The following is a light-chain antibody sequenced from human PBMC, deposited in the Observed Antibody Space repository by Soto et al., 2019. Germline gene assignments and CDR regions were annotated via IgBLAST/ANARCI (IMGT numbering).Light chain of an antibody. CDR2: DVS. Sequence: QSALTQPASVSGSPGQSISISCTGTSSDSGGYNYVSWYQQHPGKAPKLIIYDVSNRPSGVSNRFSGSKSGNTASLAISGLQAEDEADYYCSSYTSSKTLVFGGGAKLTVL. CDR1: SSDSGGYNY. CDR3: SSYTSSKTLV. V-gene: IGLV2-14*03. J-gene: IGLJ2*01.